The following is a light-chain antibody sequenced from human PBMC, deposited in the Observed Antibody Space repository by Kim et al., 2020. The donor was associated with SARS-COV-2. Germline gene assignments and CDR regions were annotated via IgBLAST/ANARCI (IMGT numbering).Light chain of an antibody. V-gene: IGLV3-1*01. CDR3: QAWDSGTAGV. J-gene: IGLJ3*02. CDR1: KLDDKY. Sequence: SYELTQPTSVSVSPGQTASITCSGDKLDDKYVGWYQQKPGQSPVLIIYRDTKRPSGIPERFSGSNSGNTATLTISGTQSMGEADYYCQAWDSGTAGVFGGGTQMTVL. CDR2: RDT.